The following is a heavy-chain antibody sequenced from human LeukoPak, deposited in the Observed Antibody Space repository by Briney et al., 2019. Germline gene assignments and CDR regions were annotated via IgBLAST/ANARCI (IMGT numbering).Heavy chain of an antibody. CDR2: INPSGGST. D-gene: IGHD5-24*01. CDR3: AREIDRDDYNRFFDY. CDR1: GYTFTSYY. Sequence: ASVKVSCKASGYTFTSYYMHWVRQAPGQGLEWMGIINPSGGSTSYAQKFQGRVTMTRDTSTSTVYMELSSLRSEDTAVFYCAREIDRDDYNRFFDYWGQGTLVTVSS. J-gene: IGHJ4*02. V-gene: IGHV1-46*01.